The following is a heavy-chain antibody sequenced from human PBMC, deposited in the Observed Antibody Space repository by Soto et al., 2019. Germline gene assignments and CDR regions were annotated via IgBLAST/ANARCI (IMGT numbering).Heavy chain of an antibody. CDR2: ISYDGSNK. CDR3: ARRRRTDMDDIVLMHDFDF. V-gene: IGHV3-30*03. J-gene: IGHJ4*02. D-gene: IGHD2-8*01. CDR1: GFTFSSYG. Sequence: GGSLRLSCAASGFTFSSYGMHWVRQAPGKGLEWVAVISYDGSNKYYADSVRGRFTISRDNAKTSLYLEMNGLSVEDTAVYYCARRRRTDMDDIVLMHDFDFWGQGTLVTVSS.